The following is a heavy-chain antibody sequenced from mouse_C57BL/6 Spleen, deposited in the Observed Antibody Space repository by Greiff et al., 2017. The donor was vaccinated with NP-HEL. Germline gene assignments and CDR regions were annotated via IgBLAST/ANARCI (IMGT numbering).Heavy chain of an antibody. D-gene: IGHD1-1*01. Sequence: EVKLMESGAELVRPGSSVKMSCKTSGYTFTSYGINWVKQRPGQGLEWIGYIYIGNGYTEYNEKFKGKATLTSDTSSSTAYMQLSSLTSEDSAIYFCARKILLRSWYFDVWGTGTTVTVSS. V-gene: IGHV1-58*01. CDR1: GYTFTSYG. J-gene: IGHJ1*03. CDR2: IYIGNGYT. CDR3: ARKILLRSWYFDV.